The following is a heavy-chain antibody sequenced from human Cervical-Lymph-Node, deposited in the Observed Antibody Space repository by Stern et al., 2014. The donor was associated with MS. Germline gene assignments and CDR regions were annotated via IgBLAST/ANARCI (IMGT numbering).Heavy chain of an antibody. CDR3: ASSDLENNYYGMDV. J-gene: IGHJ6*02. V-gene: IGHV1-69*09. Sequence: MQLVESGAEVKKPGSSVKVSCKASGGTFSSYTISWVRQAPGQGLEWMGRIIPILGIANYAQKFKGRVTITADKSTSTAYMELSSLRSEDTAVYYCASSDLENNYYGMDVWGQGTTVTVSS. CDR2: IIPILGIA. CDR1: GGTFSSYT. D-gene: IGHD2/OR15-2a*01.